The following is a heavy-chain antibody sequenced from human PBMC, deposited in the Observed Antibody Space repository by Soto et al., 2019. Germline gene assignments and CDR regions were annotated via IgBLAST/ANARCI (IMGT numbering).Heavy chain of an antibody. Sequence: QITLQESGPTLVKPTQTLTLTCTFSGFSFNTSGVAVGWIRQPPGKALDWLALIYWDDDKRYSPSLQTRLSITKDTSKNQVVLTRTNMDPADTAKYFCVHRVVRGVIPWFDPWGQGTLVTVSS. D-gene: IGHD3-10*01. CDR1: GFSFNTSGVA. CDR3: VHRVVRGVIPWFDP. V-gene: IGHV2-5*02. J-gene: IGHJ5*02. CDR2: IYWDDDK.